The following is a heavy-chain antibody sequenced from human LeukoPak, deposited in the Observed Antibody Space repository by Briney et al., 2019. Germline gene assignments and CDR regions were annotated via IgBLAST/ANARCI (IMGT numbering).Heavy chain of an antibody. CDR3: ARHDHSDHGEPNWFDP. J-gene: IGHJ5*02. CDR1: GGSISSGSYY. V-gene: IGHV4-61*02. D-gene: IGHD4/OR15-4a*01. Sequence: SETLSLTCTVSGGSISSGSYYWNWIRQPAGKGLEWIGRIYTSGSTNYNPSLKSRVTLSVDTSKNLLSLRLSSVTAADTAVYYCARHDHSDHGEPNWFDPWGQGTLITVAS. CDR2: IYTSGST.